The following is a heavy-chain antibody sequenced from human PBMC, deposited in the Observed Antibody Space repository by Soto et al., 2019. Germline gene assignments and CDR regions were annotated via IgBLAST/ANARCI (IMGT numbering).Heavy chain of an antibody. CDR2: IYYSGST. CDR1: GGSISSYY. V-gene: IGHV4-59*08. J-gene: IGHJ5*02. CDR3: ARQPYDSTGYYYGA. D-gene: IGHD3-22*01. Sequence: SETLSLTCTVSGGSISSYYWSWIRQPPGKGLEWIGYIYYSGSTNYNPSLKSRVTISVDTSKNHFSLKLTSVTAAGTAMYYCARQPYDSTGYYYGAWGQGTLVTVSS.